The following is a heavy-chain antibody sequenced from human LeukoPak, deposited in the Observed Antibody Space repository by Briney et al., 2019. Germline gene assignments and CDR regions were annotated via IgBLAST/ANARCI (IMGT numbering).Heavy chain of an antibody. J-gene: IGHJ4*02. D-gene: IGHD1-14*01. CDR1: GFTFSSYW. Sequence: GGSLRLSCAAPGFTFSSYWMSWVRQAPGKGLELVANIKQDGSEKYYVDSVKGRFTISRDNAKNSLYLQMNSLRAEDTAVYYCARNQRRLDYWGQGTLVTVSS. CDR3: ARNQRRLDY. V-gene: IGHV3-7*01. CDR2: IKQDGSEK.